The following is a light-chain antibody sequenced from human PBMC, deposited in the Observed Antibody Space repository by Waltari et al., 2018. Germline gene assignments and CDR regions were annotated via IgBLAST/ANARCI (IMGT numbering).Light chain of an antibody. V-gene: IGLV2-23*02. Sequence: QSALTQPASVSGSPGQSLTISCTGTSSDVGSYNIVSWYQQHPGKAPKLMIYEVSKRPSGVSNRFSGSKSGNTASLTISGLQAEDEADYYCCSYAGSSTHVVFGGGTKLTVL. CDR1: SSDVGSYNI. CDR2: EVS. CDR3: CSYAGSSTHVV. J-gene: IGLJ2*01.